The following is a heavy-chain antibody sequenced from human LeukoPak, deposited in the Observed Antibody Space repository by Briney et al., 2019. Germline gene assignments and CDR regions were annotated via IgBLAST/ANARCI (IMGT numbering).Heavy chain of an antibody. CDR2: INPHSGDT. V-gene: IGHV1-2*02. J-gene: IGHJ4*02. Sequence: ASVKVSCKASGYTFTGFYLHGVRQSPRQRGEWMGWINPHSGDTEYAQKFQGRVTMTRDTFISTAYLELSRLKSDDTAVYYCATSGHDFLAVSPLLDDWGQGTLVTVSS. CDR1: GYTFTGFY. CDR3: ATSGHDFLAVSPLLDD. D-gene: IGHD2/OR15-2a*01.